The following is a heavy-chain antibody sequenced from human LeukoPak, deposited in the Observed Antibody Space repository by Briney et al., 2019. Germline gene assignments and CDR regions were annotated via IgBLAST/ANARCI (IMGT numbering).Heavy chain of an antibody. V-gene: IGHV4-34*01. D-gene: IGHD6-19*01. CDR1: GGSFSGYY. J-gene: IGHJ6*02. Sequence: PSETLSPTCAVYGGSFSGYYWSWIRQPPGKGLEWIGEINHSGSTNYNPSLKSRVTISVDTSKNQFSLKLSSVTAADTAVYYCARDRQWLVGGSYYYYGMDVWGQGTTVTVSS. CDR3: ARDRQWLVGGSYYYYGMDV. CDR2: INHSGST.